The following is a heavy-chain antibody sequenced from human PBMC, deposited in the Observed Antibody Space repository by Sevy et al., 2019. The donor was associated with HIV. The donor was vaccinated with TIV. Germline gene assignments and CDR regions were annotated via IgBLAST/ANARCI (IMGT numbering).Heavy chain of an antibody. J-gene: IGHJ6*02. CDR2: IKQDGSEK. V-gene: IGHV3-7*01. D-gene: IGHD3-3*01. CDR1: GFTFSSYW. Sequence: GGSLRLSCAASGFTFSSYWMSWVRQAPGKGLEWVANIKQDGSEKYYVDSVKGRFTISRDNAKNSLYLQMNSLRAEDTAVYYCARDYGHPGYDFWSGYLKNNYYYYGMDVWGQGTTVTVSS. CDR3: ARDYGHPGYDFWSGYLKNNYYYYGMDV.